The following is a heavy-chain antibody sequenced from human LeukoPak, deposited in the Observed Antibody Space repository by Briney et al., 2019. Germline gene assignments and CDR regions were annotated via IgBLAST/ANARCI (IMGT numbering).Heavy chain of an antibody. D-gene: IGHD3-16*01. CDR1: RYTFTRYY. V-gene: IGHV1-2*02. CDR3: ARSRGRIMITFGGGPDAFDI. Sequence: SVKVSRKASRYTFTRYYMHWVRQPPGQGLEWLGWINPNSGGTNYAQKFQGRVTMTRDTSISTAYMELSRLRSDDTAVYYCARSRGRIMITFGGGPDAFDIWGQGTMVTVSS. J-gene: IGHJ3*02. CDR2: INPNSGGT.